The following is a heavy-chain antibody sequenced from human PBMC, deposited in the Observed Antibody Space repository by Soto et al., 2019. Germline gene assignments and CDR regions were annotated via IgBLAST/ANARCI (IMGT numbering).Heavy chain of an antibody. CDR2: ISGPGGST. Sequence: EVQLLESGGGLVQPGGSLRLSCAASGFTFRTYAMSWVRQAPGKGLEWVSAISGPGGSTYYADSVKGRFTISRDNSNNTLYLQMDSFRVDDTAVYYCAKRPSMVYWCFDVWGRGTLVTVSS. CDR1: GFTFRTYA. CDR3: AKRPSMVYWCFDV. J-gene: IGHJ2*01. V-gene: IGHV3-23*01. D-gene: IGHD3-10*01.